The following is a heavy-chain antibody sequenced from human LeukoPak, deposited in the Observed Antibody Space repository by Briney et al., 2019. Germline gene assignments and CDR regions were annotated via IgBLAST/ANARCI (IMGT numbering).Heavy chain of an antibody. D-gene: IGHD3-3*01. J-gene: IGHJ5*02. CDR3: ARDPRGLYYDFWSGYSNWFDP. Sequence: GASVKVSCKASGYTFTSYGISWLRQAPGQGLEWMGWISAYDGNTNYAQKLQGRVTMTTDTSTSTAYMELRSLRSDDTAVYYCARDPRGLYYDFWSGYSNWFDPWGQGTLVTVSS. V-gene: IGHV1-18*01. CDR1: GYTFTSYG. CDR2: ISAYDGNT.